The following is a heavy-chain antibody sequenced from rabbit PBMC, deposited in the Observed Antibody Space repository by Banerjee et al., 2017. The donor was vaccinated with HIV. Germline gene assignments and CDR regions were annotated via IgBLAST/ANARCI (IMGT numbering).Heavy chain of an antibody. J-gene: IGHJ3*01. CDR1: GIDFSSDYY. CDR3: ASSSDDVEYGMDL. CDR2: IGTRSGIT. Sequence: LTCKASGIDFSSDYYMCWVRQAPGKGLEWIACIGTRSGITWYASWAKGRFTISKSSSTTVTLQMTSLTAADTATYFCASSSDDVEYGMDLWGQGTLVTVS. D-gene: IGHD1-1*01. V-gene: IGHV1S40*01.